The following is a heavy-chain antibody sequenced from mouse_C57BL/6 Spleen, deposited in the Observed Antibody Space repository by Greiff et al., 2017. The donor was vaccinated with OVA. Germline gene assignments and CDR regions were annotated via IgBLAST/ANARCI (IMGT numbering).Heavy chain of an antibody. V-gene: IGHV1-64*01. Sequence: QVQLQQPGAELVKPGASVKLSCKASGYTFTSYWMHWVKQRPGQGLEWIGKLHPNSGSTNYNEKFKSKATLTVDKSSSTAYMQLSSLTSEDSAVYSCARLRGGGTGYWGQGTTLTVSS. CDR2: LHPNSGST. CDR1: GYTFTSYW. D-gene: IGHD4-1*01. J-gene: IGHJ2*01. CDR3: ARLRGGGTGY.